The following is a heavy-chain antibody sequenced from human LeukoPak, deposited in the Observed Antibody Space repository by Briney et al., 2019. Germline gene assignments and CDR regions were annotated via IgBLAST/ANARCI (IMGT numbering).Heavy chain of an antibody. V-gene: IGHV3-23*01. D-gene: IGHD5-12*01. CDR1: GFTFTSYA. CDR2: ISGSGDNT. CDR3: TRDSGYNAFDI. J-gene: IGHJ3*02. Sequence: GSLRLSCAASGFTFTSYAMSWVRQAPGKGLEWVSAISGSGDNTYYADSVKGRFTISRDNSKNTLYLQMNSLRGEDTAVYYCTRDSGYNAFDIWGQGTMVTVSS.